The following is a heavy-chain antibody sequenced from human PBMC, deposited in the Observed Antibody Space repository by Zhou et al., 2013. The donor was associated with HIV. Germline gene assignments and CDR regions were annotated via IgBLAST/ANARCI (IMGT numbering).Heavy chain of an antibody. J-gene: IGHJ4*02. CDR2: IIPIFGTT. Sequence: QVQLMQSGAEMKKPGSSVKVSCKASGGTFSSYAISWVRQAPGQGLEWMGGIIPIFGTTNYAQKFQGRVTITTDESTSRAYMEVSSLRSEDTAVYYCARAGYCSSASCSFDYWGQGTLVTVSS. CDR3: ARAGYCSSASCSFDY. CDR1: GGTFSSYA. D-gene: IGHD2-2*03. V-gene: IGHV1-69*05.